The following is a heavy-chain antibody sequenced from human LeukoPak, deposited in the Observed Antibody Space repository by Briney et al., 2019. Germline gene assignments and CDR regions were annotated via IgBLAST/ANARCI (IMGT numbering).Heavy chain of an antibody. J-gene: IGHJ4*02. Sequence: PSETLSLTCSVSGDSITTSYWNWIRQPLGQGLEWIGSIFYSGNTKYNPALQSRVTISVDTSKNQFSLEVNSVTAADTAVYYCARGRLSPSAFRPFEHWGRGTLVTVSS. CDR2: IFYSGNT. D-gene: IGHD2/OR15-2a*01. CDR3: ARGRLSPSAFRPFEH. V-gene: IGHV4-59*01. CDR1: GDSITTSY.